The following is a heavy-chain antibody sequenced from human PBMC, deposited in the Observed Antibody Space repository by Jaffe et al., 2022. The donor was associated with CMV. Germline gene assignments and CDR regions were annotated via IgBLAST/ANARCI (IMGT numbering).Heavy chain of an antibody. D-gene: IGHD3-22*01. V-gene: IGHV4-39*02. CDR2: IYYSGST. CDR1: GGSISSSSYY. CDR3: AIDRLNYYDSSGYYYVPHYFDY. J-gene: IGHJ4*02. Sequence: QLQLQESGPGLVKPSETLSLTCTVSGGSISSSSYYWGWIRQPPGKGLEWIGSIYYSGSTYYNPSLKSRVTISVDTSKNQFSLKLSSVTAADTAVYYCAIDRLNYYDSSGYYYVPHYFDYWGQGTLVTVSS.